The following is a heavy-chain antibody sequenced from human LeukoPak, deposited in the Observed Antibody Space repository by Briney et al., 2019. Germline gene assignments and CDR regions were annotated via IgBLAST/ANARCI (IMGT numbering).Heavy chain of an antibody. V-gene: IGHV3-53*01. J-gene: IGHJ6*02. CDR1: GFTVSSNY. CDR2: IYSGGST. D-gene: IGHD3-22*01. Sequence: GGSLRLSCAASGFTVSSNYMSWVRQAPGKGLEWVSVIYSGGSTYYADSVKGRFTISRDNSKNTLYLQMNSLRAEDTAVYYCARDLDDSGGYYHYGMDVWGQGTTVTVSS. CDR3: ARDLDDSGGYYHYGMDV.